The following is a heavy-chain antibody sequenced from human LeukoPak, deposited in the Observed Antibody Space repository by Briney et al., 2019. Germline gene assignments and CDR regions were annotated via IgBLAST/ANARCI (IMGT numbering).Heavy chain of an antibody. CDR1: GFTFSSYS. CDR3: ARADINYYDSSVYGDY. Sequence: GGSLRLSCAASGFTFSSYSMNWVRQAPGKGLEWVSPISSSSSYIYYADSVKGRFTISRDNAKNSLYLQMNSLRAEDTAVYYCARADINYYDSSVYGDYWGQETLVTVSS. CDR2: ISSSSSYI. J-gene: IGHJ4*02. V-gene: IGHV3-21*01. D-gene: IGHD3-22*01.